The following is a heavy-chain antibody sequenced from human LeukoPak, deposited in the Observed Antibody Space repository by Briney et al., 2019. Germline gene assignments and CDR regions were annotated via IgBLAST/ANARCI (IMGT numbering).Heavy chain of an antibody. CDR3: AREGSGRYVGTGAQS. CDR1: GFTFSSYW. D-gene: IGHD6-19*01. V-gene: IGHV3-7*01. CDR2: IKEDGSEI. J-gene: IGHJ5*02. Sequence: GGSLRLSCAASGFTFSSYWMSWVCQAPGKGLEWVANIKEDGSEIHYVDSVKGRFTISRDNAKNSVYLQMNSLRAEDTSVYYCAREGSGRYVGTGAQSWGQGTLVTVSS.